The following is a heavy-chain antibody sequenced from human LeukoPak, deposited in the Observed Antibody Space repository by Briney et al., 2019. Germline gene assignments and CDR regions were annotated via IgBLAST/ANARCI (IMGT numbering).Heavy chain of an antibody. CDR3: ARGVTRIDL. Sequence: SETLSLTCAVYGGSFSGYYWSWIRQPPGKGLEWIGEINHSGSTNYNPSLKSRVTISVDTSKNQFSLKLSSVTAADTAVYYCARGVTRIDLWGRGTLVTVSS. CDR2: INHSGST. D-gene: IGHD4-11*01. CDR1: GGSFSGYY. V-gene: IGHV4-34*01. J-gene: IGHJ2*01.